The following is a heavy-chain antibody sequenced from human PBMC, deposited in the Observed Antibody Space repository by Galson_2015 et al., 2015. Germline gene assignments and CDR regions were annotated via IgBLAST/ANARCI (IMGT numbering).Heavy chain of an antibody. CDR2: ISPSSGTL. V-gene: IGHV3-48*02. J-gene: IGHJ4*02. CDR1: GFTFGGYS. CDR3: ARDRALHSSSWALDY. D-gene: IGHD6-19*01. Sequence: SLRLSCAASGFTFGGYSMNWVRQAPGKGLEWVSFISPSSGTLHYADSVKGRFTISRDNAKNSLFLQMDSLTDEETAFYYCARDRALHSSSWALDYWGQGTLVTVSS.